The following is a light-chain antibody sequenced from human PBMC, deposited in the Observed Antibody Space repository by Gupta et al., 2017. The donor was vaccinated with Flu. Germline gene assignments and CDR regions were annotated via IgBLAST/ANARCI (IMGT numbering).Light chain of an antibody. V-gene: IGLV2-14*01. Sequence: QSALTQPASVSGSPGQSITISCTGTSSDVGGYNYVSWYQHHPGKAPKLMIYEVTDRPSGVSSCFSGSKSGNTASLTISGLQAEDEADYFCASYTTTSTWVFGGGTKLTVL. J-gene: IGLJ3*02. CDR1: SSDVGGYNY. CDR3: ASYTTTSTWV. CDR2: EVT.